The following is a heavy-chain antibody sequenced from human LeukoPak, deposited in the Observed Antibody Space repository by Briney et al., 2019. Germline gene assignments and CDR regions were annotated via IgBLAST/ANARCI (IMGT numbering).Heavy chain of an antibody. CDR3: ARESSESFDI. CDR2: IGSRSTSI. J-gene: IGHJ3*02. D-gene: IGHD6-25*01. V-gene: IGHV3-21*01. CDR1: GFTFTSHS. Sequence: PGGSLRLSCAASGFTFTSHSMNWVRQAPGKGLEWVSSIGSRSTSIYYADSVKGRFTISRDNAKNSLYLQMNGLRAEDTAVYYCARESSESFDIWGQGTVVTVSS.